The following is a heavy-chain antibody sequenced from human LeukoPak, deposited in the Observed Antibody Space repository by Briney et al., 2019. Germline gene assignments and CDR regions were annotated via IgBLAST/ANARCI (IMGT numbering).Heavy chain of an antibody. CDR1: GFTFSSYG. D-gene: IGHD5-24*01. V-gene: IGHV3-33*01. CDR3: ARDSMAPEAFDI. Sequence: GGSLRLSCAASGFTFSSYGMHWVRQAPGTGLEWVAVIWYDGSNKYCADSVKGRFTISRDNSKNTLYLQMNSLRAEDTAVYYCARDSMAPEAFDIWGQGTMVTVSS. J-gene: IGHJ3*02. CDR2: IWYDGSNK.